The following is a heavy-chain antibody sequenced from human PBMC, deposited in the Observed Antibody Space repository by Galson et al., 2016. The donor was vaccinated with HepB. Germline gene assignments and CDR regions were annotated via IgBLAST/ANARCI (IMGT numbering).Heavy chain of an antibody. CDR2: IFHSGST. CDR3: ARAPLYIINVELASIRRFYFDS. J-gene: IGHJ4*02. V-gene: IGHV4-4*02. D-gene: IGHD5-24*01. CDR1: GGSINSGDYY. Sequence: SETLSLTCRVSGGSINSGDYYWSWVRQTPGKGLEWIGEIFHSGSTNYNPSLKGRVTISLDKSLNQFSLTLTSVTAADTAVYYCARAPLYIINVELASIRRFYFDSWGQGTLVAVSS.